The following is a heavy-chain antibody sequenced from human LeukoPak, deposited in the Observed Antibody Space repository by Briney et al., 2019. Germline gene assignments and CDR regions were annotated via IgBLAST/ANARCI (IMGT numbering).Heavy chain of an antibody. CDR3: ARGLVGATHFDY. D-gene: IGHD1-26*01. Sequence: GGSLRLSCTASGFNFQSYHMNWVRQAPGKGPEWVSSISSTSTSMYYADSVKGRFTISRDNAKNSLYLQMNSLRAGDTAVYYCARGLVGATHFDYWGQGTLVTVSS. J-gene: IGHJ4*02. CDR2: ISSTSTSM. V-gene: IGHV3-21*01. CDR1: GFNFQSYH.